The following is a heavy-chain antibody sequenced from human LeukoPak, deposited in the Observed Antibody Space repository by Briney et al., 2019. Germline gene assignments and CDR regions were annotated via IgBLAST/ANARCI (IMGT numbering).Heavy chain of an antibody. D-gene: IGHD2-2*01. Sequence: GGSLRLSCAASGFTFSSYSMNWVRQAPGKGLEWVSSISSSSSYIYYADSVKGRFTISRDNAKNSLYLQMNSLRAEDTAVYYCAREYCSSTSCYAGLYYFDYWGQGTLVTVSS. CDR1: GFTFSSYS. CDR2: ISSSSSYI. V-gene: IGHV3-21*01. CDR3: AREYCSSTSCYAGLYYFDY. J-gene: IGHJ4*02.